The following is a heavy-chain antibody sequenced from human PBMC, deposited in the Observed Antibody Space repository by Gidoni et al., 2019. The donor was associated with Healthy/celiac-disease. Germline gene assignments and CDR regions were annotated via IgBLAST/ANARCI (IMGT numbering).Heavy chain of an antibody. J-gene: IGHJ5*02. CDR3: AKESGYSSGWLTS. Sequence: EVQLLESGGGLVQPGGSLRLSCAAYGCPLSSYAMSWVRQAPGTGLVWVSATSGSGGSTYYADSVKCRFTISRDTSKNTLSLQMNSLSAEYTAVYYCAKESGYSSGWLTSWGQGTLFTVSS. CDR2: TSGSGGST. D-gene: IGHD6-19*01. CDR1: GCPLSSYA. V-gene: IGHV3-23*01.